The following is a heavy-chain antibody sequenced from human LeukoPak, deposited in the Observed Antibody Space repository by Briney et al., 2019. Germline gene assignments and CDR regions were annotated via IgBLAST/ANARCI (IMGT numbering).Heavy chain of an antibody. V-gene: IGHV3-7*01. CDR2: IKNEGSEE. CDR3: ARAIRGSAVDTGDR. Sequence: GGSLRLSCAASGFTFSSYWMRWVRQAPGKGLEGVANIKNEGSEEYYVDSVKGRFTISRDNAKNSLFLQMNSLTVEDTAVYYCARAIRGSAVDTGDRWGQGTLVTVSS. D-gene: IGHD3-10*01. J-gene: IGHJ4*02. CDR1: GFTFSSYW.